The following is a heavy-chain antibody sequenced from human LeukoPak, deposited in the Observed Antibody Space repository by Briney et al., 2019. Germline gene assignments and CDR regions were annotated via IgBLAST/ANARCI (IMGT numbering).Heavy chain of an antibody. CDR1: RFTFSNVW. CDR2: IKSKADGVTT. J-gene: IGHJ6*03. CDR3: TTEQLAYCGGDCSSFYYYYYYMDV. D-gene: IGHD2-21*02. V-gene: IGHV3-15*01. Sequence: GGSLRLSRAASRFTFSNVWMNWLRQAPGKGLEWVGRIKSKADGVTTDYAAPVKGRFTISRDDSKNTLYLQMNSLKTEDTAVYYCTTEQLAYCGGDCSSFYYYYYYMDVWGKGTTVSVSS.